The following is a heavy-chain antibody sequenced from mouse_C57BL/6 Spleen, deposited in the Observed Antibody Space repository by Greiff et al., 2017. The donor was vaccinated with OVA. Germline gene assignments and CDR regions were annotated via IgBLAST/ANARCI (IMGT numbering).Heavy chain of an antibody. J-gene: IGHJ4*01. V-gene: IGHV1-64*01. CDR2: IHPNSGST. CDR3: ARWGFITTVVATEAMDY. CDR1: GYTFTSYW. Sequence: VQLQQPGAELVKPGASVKLSCKASGYTFTSYWMHWVKQRPGQGLEWIGMIHPNSGSTNYNEKFKSKATLTVDKSSSTAYMQLSSLTFEDSAVYYCARWGFITTVVATEAMDYWGQGTSVTVSS. D-gene: IGHD1-1*01.